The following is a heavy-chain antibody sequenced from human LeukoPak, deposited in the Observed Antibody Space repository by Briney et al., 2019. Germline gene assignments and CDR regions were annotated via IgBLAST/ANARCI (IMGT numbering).Heavy chain of an antibody. CDR2: IKQDGSEK. CDR3: ARGGYDILTGYYPWLDY. J-gene: IGHJ4*02. D-gene: IGHD3-9*01. CDR1: GFTFSSYE. Sequence: PGGSLRLSCAASGFTFSSYEMNWVRQAPGKGLEWVANIKQDGSEKYYVDSVKGRFTISRDNAKNSLYLQMNSLRAEDTAVYYCARGGYDILTGYYPWLDYWGQGTLVTVSS. V-gene: IGHV3-7*01.